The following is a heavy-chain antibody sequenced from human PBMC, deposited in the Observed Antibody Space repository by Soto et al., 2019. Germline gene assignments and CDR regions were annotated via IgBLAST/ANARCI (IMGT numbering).Heavy chain of an antibody. CDR3: AMDLYGGSSRFDY. CDR2: ISSDGSKK. CDR1: GFTFSNNG. J-gene: IGHJ4*02. Sequence: QVQLVESGGGVVQPGRSLRLSCVASGFTFSNNGIHWVRQAPGKGLEWVAVISSDGSKKDYADSVKGRFTISRDNSKNTLYLQMNSLIAEETAVYYCAMDLYGGSSRFDYWGQGTLVTVS. D-gene: IGHD2-15*01. V-gene: IGHV3-30*03.